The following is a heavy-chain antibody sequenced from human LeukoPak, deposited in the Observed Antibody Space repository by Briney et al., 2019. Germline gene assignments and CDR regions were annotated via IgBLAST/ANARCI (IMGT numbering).Heavy chain of an antibody. CDR3: ERDGGIGWVDFDH. CDR2: ISVDESKK. V-gene: IGHV3-30*14. D-gene: IGHD6-19*01. J-gene: IGHJ4*02. CDR1: GFTFSSHA. Sequence: GGSLRLSCAASGFTFSSHATHWVRQAPGKGLEWVTVISVDESKKFNADFVKGRFTISRDNSKNTVFLQVDSLRAEDTAVYYCERDGGIGWVDFDHWGQGTLVIVSS.